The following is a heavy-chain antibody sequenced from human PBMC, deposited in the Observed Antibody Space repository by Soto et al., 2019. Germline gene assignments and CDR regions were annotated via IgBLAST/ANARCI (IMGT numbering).Heavy chain of an antibody. CDR1: GYTFTSYA. Sequence: ASVKVSCKASGYTFTSYAMHWVRQAPGQRLEWMGWINAGNGNTKYSQKFQGRVTITRDTSASTAYMELSSLRSEDTAVYYCARVGSSGWSGDYFDYWGQGTLVTVSS. D-gene: IGHD6-19*01. CDR2: INAGNGNT. CDR3: ARVGSSGWSGDYFDY. J-gene: IGHJ4*02. V-gene: IGHV1-3*01.